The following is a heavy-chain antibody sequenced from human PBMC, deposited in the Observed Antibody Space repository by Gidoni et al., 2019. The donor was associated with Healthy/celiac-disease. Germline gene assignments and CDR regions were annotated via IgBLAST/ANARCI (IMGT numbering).Heavy chain of an antibody. J-gene: IGHJ6*02. CDR2: INHSGRT. V-gene: IGHV4-34*01. D-gene: IGHD2-15*01. CDR3: ARGRYCSGGSCYSYYYYYGMDV. CDR1: GGSFSGYY. Sequence: QVQLQQWGAGLLKPSETLSLTCAVYGGSFSGYYWSWIRQPPGKGLEWIGEINHSGRTNYNPSLKSRVTISVDTSKNQFSLKLSSVTAADTAVYYCARGRYCSGGSCYSYYYYYGMDVWGQGTTVTVSS.